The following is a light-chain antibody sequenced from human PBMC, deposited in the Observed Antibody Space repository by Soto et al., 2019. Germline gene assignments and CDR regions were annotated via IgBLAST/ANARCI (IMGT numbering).Light chain of an antibody. J-gene: IGKJ1*01. V-gene: IGKV4-1*01. CDR2: WAS. CDR3: QQYYNIPKT. CDR1: QSVLYSSDNRNY. Sequence: DIVMTQSPDSLAVSLGERATINCKSSQSVLYSSDNRNYLTWYQQKPGQPPKLLIYWASTRASGVPDRFSGSGSGTDFTLTISSLQAEDVAVYYCQQYYNIPKTFGQGTKVDIK.